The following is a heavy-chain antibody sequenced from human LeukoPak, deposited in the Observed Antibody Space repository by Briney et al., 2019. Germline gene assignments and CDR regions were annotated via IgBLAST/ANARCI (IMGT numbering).Heavy chain of an antibody. Sequence: AGSLRLSCAASGFTFSSYGMHWVRQAPGKGLEWVAFIRYDGSNKYYADSVKGRFTISRDNSKNTLYLQMNSLRAEDTAVYYCPKDDPLQMDVWGKGTTVTVSS. D-gene: IGHD4-11*01. CDR2: IRYDGSNK. CDR1: GFTFSSYG. V-gene: IGHV3-30*02. CDR3: PKDDPLQMDV. J-gene: IGHJ6*04.